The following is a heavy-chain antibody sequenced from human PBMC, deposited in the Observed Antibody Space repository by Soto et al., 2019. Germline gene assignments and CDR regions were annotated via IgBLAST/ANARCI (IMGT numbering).Heavy chain of an antibody. CDR1: GGSFSGYY. D-gene: IGHD3-10*01. Sequence: QVQLQQWGAGLLKPSETLSLTCAVYGGSFSGYYWSWIRQPPGKGLEWIGEINHSGSTNYNPSLKSRVTISVDTSKNQFSPKLSSVTAADTAVYYCAREKRLSRRAFDYWGQGTLVTVSS. CDR2: INHSGST. CDR3: AREKRLSRRAFDY. J-gene: IGHJ4*02. V-gene: IGHV4-34*01.